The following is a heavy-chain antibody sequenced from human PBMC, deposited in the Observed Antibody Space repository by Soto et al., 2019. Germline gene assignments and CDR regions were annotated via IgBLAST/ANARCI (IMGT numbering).Heavy chain of an antibody. CDR1: GVTVSSNY. V-gene: IGHV3-11*01. CDR2: ISGSGSSI. CDR3: ARDNYYPAY. Sequence: GGSLRLSCAATGVTVSSNYMSWIRQAPGKGLEWVSYISGSGSSIYYADSVKGRFTISRDNAKNSVYLQMNSLRAEDTAVYYCARDNYYPAYWGQGTLVTVSS. D-gene: IGHD3-22*01. J-gene: IGHJ4*02.